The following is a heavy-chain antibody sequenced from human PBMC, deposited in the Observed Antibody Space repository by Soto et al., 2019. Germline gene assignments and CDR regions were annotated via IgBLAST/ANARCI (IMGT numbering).Heavy chain of an antibody. CDR1: GFSLSTSGVG. CDR3: ASDRHYDDYVPYDF. D-gene: IGHD4-17*01. V-gene: IGHV2-5*02. J-gene: IGHJ4*02. CDR2: IYWDDDK. Sequence: SGPTLVNPTQTLTLTCTFSGFSLSTSGVGVGWIRQPPGKALEWLALIYWDDDKRYRPSLRSRLTITKNTSKNQVVLTMTNMDPVDTGTYYCASDRHYDDYVPYDFWGQGSLVTVSS.